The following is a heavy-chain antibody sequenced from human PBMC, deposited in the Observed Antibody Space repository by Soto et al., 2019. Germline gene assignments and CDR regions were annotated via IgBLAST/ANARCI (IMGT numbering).Heavy chain of an antibody. CDR3: ARDRITTRGDAFDL. D-gene: IGHD3-3*01. CDR1: GGTFSTYI. V-gene: IGHV1-69*08. CDR2: SIPNPDIT. J-gene: IGHJ3*01. Sequence: QVQLVQSGAEVRKPGSSVKVSCKAPGGTFSTYIISWVRQAPGQGLEWMGRSIPNPDITNYAQKFQGRVTVTADRSTSRAYMGLTSLKSEDTAVYYCARDRITTRGDAFDLWGQGTMVTVSS.